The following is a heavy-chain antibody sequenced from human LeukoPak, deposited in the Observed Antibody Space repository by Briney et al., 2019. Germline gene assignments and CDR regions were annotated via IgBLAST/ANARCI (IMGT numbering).Heavy chain of an antibody. CDR3: AIHLGYCSGGSCPGRY. CDR2: IYSGGGT. J-gene: IGHJ4*02. Sequence: GGSLRLSCAASGFSVGSKFMSWVRQAPGKGLEWVSVIYSGGGTYYADSVKGRFTISRDNSKNTLYLQMNSLRAEDTAVYYCAIHLGYCSGGSCPGRYWGQGTLVTVSS. D-gene: IGHD2-15*01. V-gene: IGHV3-53*01. CDR1: GFSVGSKF.